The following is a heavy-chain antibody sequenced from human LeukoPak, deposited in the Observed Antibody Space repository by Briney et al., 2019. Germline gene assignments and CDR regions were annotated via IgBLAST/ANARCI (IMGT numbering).Heavy chain of an antibody. CDR2: IYYSGST. CDR1: GGSISSSSYY. CDR3: ARHYYDSSGYYYFDY. J-gene: IGHJ4*02. Sequence: SETLSLTCTVSGGSISSSSYYWGWIRQPPGKGLEWIGYIYYSGSTNYNPSLKSRVTISVDTSKNQFSLKLSSVTAADTAVYYCARHYYDSSGYYYFDYWGQGTLVTVSS. D-gene: IGHD3-22*01. V-gene: IGHV4-61*05.